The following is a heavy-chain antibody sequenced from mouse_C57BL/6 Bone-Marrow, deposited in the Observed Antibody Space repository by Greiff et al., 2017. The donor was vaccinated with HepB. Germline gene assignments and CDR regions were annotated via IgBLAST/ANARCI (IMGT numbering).Heavy chain of an antibody. D-gene: IGHD2-4*01. Sequence: QVQLKQSGAELARPGASVKLSCKASGYTFTSYGISWVKQRTGQGLEWIGEIYPRSGNTYYNEKFKGKATLTADKSSSTAYMELRSLTSEDSAVYVCAREGIYYDYDGPYWGQGTLVTVSA. V-gene: IGHV1-81*01. CDR3: AREGIYYDYDGPY. CDR2: IYPRSGNT. J-gene: IGHJ3*01. CDR1: GYTFTSYG.